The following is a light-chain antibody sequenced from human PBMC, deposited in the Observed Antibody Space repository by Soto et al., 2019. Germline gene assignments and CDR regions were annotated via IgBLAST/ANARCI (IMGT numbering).Light chain of an antibody. CDR2: GAS. V-gene: IGKV3-20*01. CDR3: QQYGGSPWT. CDR1: QSVSNSY. J-gene: IGKJ1*01. Sequence: EMVLTQSPGTLSLSPGERATLSCRASQSVSNSYLAWYQQKPGQAPRLLIYGASSRATGIPDRFSGSGSGTDFALTISRLEPEDFAVYHCQQYGGSPWTFGQGPKVDIK.